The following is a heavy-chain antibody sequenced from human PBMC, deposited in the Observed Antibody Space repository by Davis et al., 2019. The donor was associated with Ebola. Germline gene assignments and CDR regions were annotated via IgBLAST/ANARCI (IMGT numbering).Heavy chain of an antibody. J-gene: IGHJ4*02. CDR2: INHSGST. CDR3: ARVVASDGTDY. V-gene: IGHV4-34*01. CDR1: GGSFSGYY. D-gene: IGHD5-12*01. Sequence: MPSETLSLTCAVYGGSFSGYYWSWIRQPPGKGLEWIGEINHSGSTNYNPSLKSRVTISVDTSKNQFSLKLSSVNAADKAVYYCARVVASDGTDYWGQGTLVTVSS.